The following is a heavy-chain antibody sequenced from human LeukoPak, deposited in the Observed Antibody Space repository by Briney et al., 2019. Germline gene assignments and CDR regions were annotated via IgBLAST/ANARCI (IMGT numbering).Heavy chain of an antibody. CDR1: GGSISSYH. V-gene: IGHV4-59*08. CDR3: ARHGPLSYSNYGEFDP. CDR2: IYYSGST. D-gene: IGHD4-11*01. J-gene: IGHJ5*02. Sequence: SETLSLTCTVSGGSISSYHWSWIRQPPGKGLEWIGYIYYSGSTNYNPSLKSRVTISVDTSKNQFSLKLSSVTAADTAVYYCARHGPLSYSNYGEFDPWGQGTLVTVSS.